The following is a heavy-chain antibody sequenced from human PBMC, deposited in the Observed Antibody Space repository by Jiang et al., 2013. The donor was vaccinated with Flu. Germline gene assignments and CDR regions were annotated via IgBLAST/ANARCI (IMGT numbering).Heavy chain of an antibody. D-gene: IGHD6-13*01. V-gene: IGHV4-30-2*04. Sequence: RVTISVDTSKNQFSLKLSSVTAADTAVYYCAGAAGTNSYYYYGMDVWGQGTTVTVSS. J-gene: IGHJ6*02. CDR3: AGAAGTNSYYYYGMDV.